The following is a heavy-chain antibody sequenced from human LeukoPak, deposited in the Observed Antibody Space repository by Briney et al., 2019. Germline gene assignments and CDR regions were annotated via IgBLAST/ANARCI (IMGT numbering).Heavy chain of an antibody. CDR2: IIPIFGTA. Sequence: SVKVSCKASGGTFSSYAISWVRQAPGQGLEWMGGIIPIFGTANYAQKFQGRVTITTDESTSTAYMELSSLRSEDTAVYYCARGDHYYDSSGYSSVFDYWGQGTLVTVSS. J-gene: IGHJ4*02. CDR3: ARGDHYYDSSGYSSVFDY. D-gene: IGHD3-22*01. V-gene: IGHV1-69*05. CDR1: GGTFSSYA.